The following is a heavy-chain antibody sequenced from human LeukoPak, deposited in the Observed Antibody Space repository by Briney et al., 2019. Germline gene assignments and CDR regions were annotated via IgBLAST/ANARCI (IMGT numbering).Heavy chain of an antibody. CDR1: GGSITNTNY. Sequence: SETLSLTCGVSGGSITNTNYWTWLRQPPGKGLEWIGEVNLQGSTNYNPSLMGRVAIAVDTSENHISLQLTSVTAADTAVYYCAREGGPYRPLDYSGQGTLVTVSS. J-gene: IGHJ4*02. CDR3: AREGGPYRPLDY. V-gene: IGHV4-4*02. CDR2: VNLQGST.